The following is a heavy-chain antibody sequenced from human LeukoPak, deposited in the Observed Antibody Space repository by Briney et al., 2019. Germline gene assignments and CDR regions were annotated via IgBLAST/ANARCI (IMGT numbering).Heavy chain of an antibody. J-gene: IGHJ4*02. V-gene: IGHV4-34*01. CDR3: TRANYYDSTGYLPVVYPSDY. CDR2: INHSGST. Sequence: SETLSLTCAVYGGFFSGYYWSWIRQPPGKGLEWIGEINHSGSTIYNPSLKSRVTISVDTSKNQFSLKLSSVTAADTAVYYCTRANYYDSTGYLPVVYPSDYWGQGTLVTVSS. CDR1: GGFFSGYY. D-gene: IGHD3-22*01.